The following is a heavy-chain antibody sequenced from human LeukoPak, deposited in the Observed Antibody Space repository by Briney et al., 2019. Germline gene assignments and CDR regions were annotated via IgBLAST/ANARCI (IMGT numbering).Heavy chain of an antibody. D-gene: IGHD3-22*01. CDR1: GFTFSSYS. CDR3: AIARSMIVPFDY. Sequence: PGGSLRLSCAASGFTFSSYSMNWVRQAPGKGLEWVSSISSSSSYIYYADSVKGRFTISRDNAKNSLYLQMNSLRAEDTAVYYCAIARSMIVPFDYWGQGTLVTVSS. CDR2: ISSSSSYI. J-gene: IGHJ4*02. V-gene: IGHV3-21*01.